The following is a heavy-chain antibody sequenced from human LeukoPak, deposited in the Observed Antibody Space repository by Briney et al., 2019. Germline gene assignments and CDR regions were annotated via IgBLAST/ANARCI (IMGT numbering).Heavy chain of an antibody. Sequence: ASVNVSCKASGCTFFGHSMHWVRQRQAPGQGLEWMGWINPNNGDTNYARKFQGRVTMTRDTTIDTVYMELRSLTSDDTALYFCARDSTNTWWGGSDSWGQGTLVTVSS. CDR3: ARDSTNTWWGGSDS. D-gene: IGHD2-15*01. CDR2: INPNNGDT. J-gene: IGHJ4*02. CDR1: GCTFFGHS. V-gene: IGHV1-2*02.